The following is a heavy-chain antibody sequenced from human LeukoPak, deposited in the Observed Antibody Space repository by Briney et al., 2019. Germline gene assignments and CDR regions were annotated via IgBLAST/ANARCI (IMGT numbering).Heavy chain of an antibody. CDR2: VDYSGRP. J-gene: IGHJ4*02. CDR3: ARLDASLAHLSGSFPDY. D-gene: IGHD3-10*01. CDR1: GGSITNSDYF. Sequence: SETLSLTCTVSGGSITNSDYFWGWIRQPPGKGLEWMGNVDYSGRPYRNPSLMGRVTINADRSRNQFSLNLSSVTAADTAVYFCARLDASLAHLSGSFPDYWGQGALVTVSS. V-gene: IGHV4-39*01.